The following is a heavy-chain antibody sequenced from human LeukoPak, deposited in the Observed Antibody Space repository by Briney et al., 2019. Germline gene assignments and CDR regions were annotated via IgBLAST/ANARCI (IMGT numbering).Heavy chain of an antibody. D-gene: IGHD3-10*01. CDR3: ARDRPGDGYFDY. CDR1: GFTVTSND. CDR2: IHSGGKT. Sequence: PGGSLRLSCAASGFTVTSNDMTWVRQTPGKGLEWVSIIHSGGKTYYADSVKGRFTISRDNSKNTVYLQMNSLRAEDTAVFYCARDRPGDGYFDYWGQGTLVTVSS. V-gene: IGHV3-66*01. J-gene: IGHJ4*02.